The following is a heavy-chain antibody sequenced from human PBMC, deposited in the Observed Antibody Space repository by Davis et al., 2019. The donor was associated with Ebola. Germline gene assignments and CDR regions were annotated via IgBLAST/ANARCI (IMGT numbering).Heavy chain of an antibody. D-gene: IGHD6-6*01. Sequence: GVLKISCSASGFTFNSYWMSWVRQAPGKGLEWVANIKQDGSEKYYVDSVKGRFTISRDNAKNSLYLQMNSLRAEDTAVYYCARDADSSSFYYYGMDVWGQGTTVTVSS. CDR3: ARDADSSSFYYYGMDV. CDR1: GFTFNSYW. J-gene: IGHJ6*02. V-gene: IGHV3-7*01. CDR2: IKQDGSEK.